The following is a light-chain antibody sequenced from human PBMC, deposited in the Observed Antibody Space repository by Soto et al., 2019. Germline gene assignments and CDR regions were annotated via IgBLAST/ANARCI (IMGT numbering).Light chain of an antibody. Sequence: QSALTQPGSVSGSPGQSITISGTGTSSDVGYYNYVSWFQQHPGKAPKLMISEVVNRPSGVSIRFSGSKSGDTASLTITGLQAEDEADYYCSSYAAGSIYVFGTGTKVTVL. CDR2: EVV. CDR3: SSYAAGSIYV. CDR1: SSDVGYYNY. J-gene: IGLJ1*01. V-gene: IGLV2-14*01.